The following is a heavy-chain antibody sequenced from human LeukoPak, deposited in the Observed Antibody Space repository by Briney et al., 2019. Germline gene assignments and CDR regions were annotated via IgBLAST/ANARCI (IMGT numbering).Heavy chain of an antibody. V-gene: IGHV1-18*04. Sequence: SVKVSCKASGYTFTSYGISWVRQAPGQGVEWRGWISAYNGNTNYAQKLQGRVTMTTDTSTSTAYMELRSLRSDDTAVYYCARDVPLWPPSYFDYWGQGTLVTVSS. CDR2: ISAYNGNT. CDR3: ARDVPLWPPSYFDY. CDR1: GYTFTSYG. J-gene: IGHJ4*02. D-gene: IGHD2/OR15-2a*01.